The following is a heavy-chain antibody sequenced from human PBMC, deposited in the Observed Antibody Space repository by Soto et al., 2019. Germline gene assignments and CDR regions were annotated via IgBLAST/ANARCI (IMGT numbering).Heavy chain of an antibody. CDR3: AREGEALDY. CDR1: GFTFRSYA. J-gene: IGHJ4*02. CDR2: ISDSGSST. V-gene: IGHV3-23*01. Sequence: GGSLRLSCAASGFTFRSYAMSWVRQAPGRGLEWVSAISDSGSSTYYAESVKGRFTISRDNSKNTLYLQMNSLRAEDTAVYYSAREGEALDYWGQGTLVTVSS. D-gene: IGHD3-3*02.